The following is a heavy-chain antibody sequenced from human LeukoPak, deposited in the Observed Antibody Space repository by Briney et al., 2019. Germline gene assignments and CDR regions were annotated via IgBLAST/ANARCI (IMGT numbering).Heavy chain of an antibody. J-gene: IGHJ4*02. CDR2: IYHSGST. CDR1: GYSISSGYY. Sequence: SETLSLTCTVSGYSISSGYYWGWIRQPPGKGLEWIGSIYHSGSTYYNPSLKSRVTISVDTSKNQFSLKLSSVTAADTAVYYCARGSLGYCSGGSCYSAYYFDYWGQGTLVTVSS. D-gene: IGHD2-15*01. CDR3: ARGSLGYCSGGSCYSAYYFDY. V-gene: IGHV4-38-2*02.